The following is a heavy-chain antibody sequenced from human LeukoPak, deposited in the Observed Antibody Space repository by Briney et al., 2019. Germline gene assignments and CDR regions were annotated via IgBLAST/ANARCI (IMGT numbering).Heavy chain of an antibody. CDR2: IYHSGGT. D-gene: IGHD4-11*01. V-gene: IGHV4-30-2*06. J-gene: IGHJ4*02. CDR3: ARTVTTTHFEN. CDR1: GGSISSTGYS. Sequence: TSQTLSLTCAVSGGSISSTGYSWSWIRQSPGKGLEWTGYIYHSGGTYYNPSLRSRVTISIDRSKNQFSLNLSSVTAADTAVYYCARTVTTTHFENWGQGILVTVSS.